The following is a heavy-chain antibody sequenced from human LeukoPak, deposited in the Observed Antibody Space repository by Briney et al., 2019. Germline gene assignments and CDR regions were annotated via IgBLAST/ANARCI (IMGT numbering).Heavy chain of an antibody. D-gene: IGHD3-10*01. CDR2: IYTSGST. V-gene: IGHV4-4*07. CDR3: ARAPYGSGFILLDP. CDR1: GFSMTTNDYY. Sequence: SETLSLTRIVSGFSMTTNDYYWSWIRQPTGKGQEWIGRIYTSGSTNYNPSLKSRATMSVDTSKNQFSLKLSSVTAADTAVYYCARAPYGSGFILLDPWGQGTLVTVSS. J-gene: IGHJ5*02.